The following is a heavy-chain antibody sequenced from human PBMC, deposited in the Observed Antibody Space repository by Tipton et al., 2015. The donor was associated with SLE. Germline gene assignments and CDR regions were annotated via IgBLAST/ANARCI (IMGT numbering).Heavy chain of an antibody. D-gene: IGHD2-2*02. Sequence: SLRLSCAASGFTFSSYAMHWVRQAPGKGLEWVTLISYDGSNKYYADSVKGRFTISRDNSKNTLYLQMNSLRAEDTAVYNCARTADCSSTSCYTGGGYFQHWGQVTLVTVSS. CDR3: ARTADCSSTSCYTGGGYFQH. CDR2: ISYDGSNK. J-gene: IGHJ1*01. CDR1: GFTFSSYA. V-gene: IGHV3-30*04.